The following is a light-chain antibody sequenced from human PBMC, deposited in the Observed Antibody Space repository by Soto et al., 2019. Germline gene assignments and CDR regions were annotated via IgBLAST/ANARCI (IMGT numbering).Light chain of an antibody. J-gene: IGKJ1*01. Sequence: ETLMTQSAATLSVSPGERVTLSCRASQSVNSNLAWYQQKPGQAPRLLIYGASTRVTGIPARFSGSGSGTDFTLAISSLQSEDFDIYYCQQYNNWPRTFGQGTKVEI. CDR2: GAS. V-gene: IGKV3-15*01. CDR3: QQYNNWPRT. CDR1: QSVNSN.